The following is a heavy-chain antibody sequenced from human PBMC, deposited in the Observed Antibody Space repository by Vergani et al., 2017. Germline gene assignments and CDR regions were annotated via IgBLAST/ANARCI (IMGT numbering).Heavy chain of an antibody. J-gene: IGHJ6*03. D-gene: IGHD2-2*01. CDR3: AKEKMPYYYYMDV. CDR2: ISWNSGSI. Sequence: EVQLVESGGGLVQPGRSLRLSCAASGFTFDAYTMPWVRQAPGKGLEWVSGISWNSGSIGYADSVKGRFTISRDNAKNSLYLQMNSLRAEDTALYYCAKEKMPYYYYMDVWGKGTTVTVSS. V-gene: IGHV3-9*01. CDR1: GFTFDAYT.